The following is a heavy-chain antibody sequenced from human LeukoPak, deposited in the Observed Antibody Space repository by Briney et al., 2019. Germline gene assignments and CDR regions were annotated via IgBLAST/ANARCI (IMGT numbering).Heavy chain of an antibody. CDR3: ACMLATTRGADY. CDR1: GASISSYF. D-gene: IGHD5-12*01. Sequence: SDTLSLTCTVSGASISSYFWSWIRQPPGEGLEWVGYVYHSGSTNYNPSLKSRVSISVDTSKTHISLNLRSVTAADTAIYYCACMLATTRGADYWGQGTLVTVSS. CDR2: VYHSGST. J-gene: IGHJ4*02. V-gene: IGHV4-59*08.